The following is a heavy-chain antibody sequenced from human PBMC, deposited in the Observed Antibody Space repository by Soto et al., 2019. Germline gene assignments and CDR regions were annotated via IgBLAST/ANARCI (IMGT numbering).Heavy chain of an antibody. CDR3: VKYYYDSSGLNWFDP. D-gene: IGHD3-22*01. CDR1: GASITSDDFY. J-gene: IGHJ5*02. Sequence: SETLSLTCTVSGASITSDDFYCSWIRQHPGKGLEWIGYMYHSGNTYYNPSLRSRLIMSMAPSKNQFSLRLTSVTVADTAVYYCVKYYYDSSGLNWFDPWGPGTLVTVSS. V-gene: IGHV4-31*03. CDR2: MYHSGNT.